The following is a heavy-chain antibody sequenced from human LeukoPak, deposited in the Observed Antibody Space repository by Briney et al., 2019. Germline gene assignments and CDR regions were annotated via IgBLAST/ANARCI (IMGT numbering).Heavy chain of an antibody. J-gene: IGHJ4*02. CDR2: LYYSGST. V-gene: IGHV4-59*01. CDR1: GVSISNYY. Sequence: SETLSLTCTVSGVSISNYYWSWIRQPPGKALEWIGYLYYSGSTNYNPSLKSRVTLSVDTSKNQFSLKLSSVTAADTAVYYCARDGGAAGTPGSYRYWGQGTLVTVSS. CDR3: ARDGGAAGTPGSYRY. D-gene: IGHD6-13*01.